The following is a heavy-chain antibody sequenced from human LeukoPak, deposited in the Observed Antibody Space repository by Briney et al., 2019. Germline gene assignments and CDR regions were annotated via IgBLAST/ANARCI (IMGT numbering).Heavy chain of an antibody. CDR2: INHSGST. J-gene: IGHJ4*02. Sequence: PSETLSLTCAVYSGSFSGYYWSWIRQPPGKGLEWIGEINHSGSTNYNPSLKSRVTISVDTSKNQFPLKLGSVTAADTAVYYCARGNGQYDYVWGSYRPFDYWGQGTLVTVSS. D-gene: IGHD3-16*02. V-gene: IGHV4-34*01. CDR1: SGSFSGYY. CDR3: ARGNGQYDYVWGSYRPFDY.